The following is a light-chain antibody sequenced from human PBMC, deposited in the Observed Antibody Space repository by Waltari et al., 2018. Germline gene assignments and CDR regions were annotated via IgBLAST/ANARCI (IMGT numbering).Light chain of an antibody. V-gene: IGKV3-15*01. J-gene: IGKJ1*01. CDR2: GAS. Sequence: EIVMMQSPATLSVSPGERATLSCRARQSVSSNLAWYQQKPGQAPRLLIYGASTRATGIPARFSGSGSGTEFTLTISSLQSEDFAVYYCQQYNNWLWTFGQGTKVEIK. CDR1: QSVSSN. CDR3: QQYNNWLWT.